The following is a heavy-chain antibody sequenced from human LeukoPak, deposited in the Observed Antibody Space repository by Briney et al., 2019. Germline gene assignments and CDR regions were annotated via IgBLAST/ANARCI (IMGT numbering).Heavy chain of an antibody. V-gene: IGHV4-38-2*01. CDR2: IYHSGST. CDR3: ARLLGRSLYNWNVAFDP. CDR1: GYSISSGYY. D-gene: IGHD1-20*01. Sequence: SETLSLTCAVSGYSISSGYYWGWIRQPPGKGLEWIGSIYHSGSTYYNPSLKSRVTISVDTSKNQFSLKLSSVTAADTAVYYRARLLGRSLYNWNVAFDPWGQGTLVTVSS. J-gene: IGHJ5*02.